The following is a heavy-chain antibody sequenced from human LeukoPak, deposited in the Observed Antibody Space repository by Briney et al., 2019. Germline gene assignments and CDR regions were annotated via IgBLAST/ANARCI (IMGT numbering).Heavy chain of an antibody. CDR2: IRSKAYGGTT. CDR1: GFTFGDYA. J-gene: IGHJ6*02. D-gene: IGHD5-18*01. CDR3: TRDDTAMVTGPSVYYYYGMDV. Sequence: GGSLRLSCTASGFTFGDYAMSWVRQAPGKGLEWVGFIRSKAYGGTTEYAASVKGRFTISRDDSKSIAYLQMNSLKTEDTAVYYCTRDDTAMVTGPSVYYYYGMDVWGQGTTVTVSS. V-gene: IGHV3-49*04.